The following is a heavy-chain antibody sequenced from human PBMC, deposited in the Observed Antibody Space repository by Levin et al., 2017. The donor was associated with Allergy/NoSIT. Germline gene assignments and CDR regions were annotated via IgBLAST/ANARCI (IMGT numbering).Heavy chain of an antibody. D-gene: IGHD3-22*01. CDR3: AKGADSSGSANVFVI. CDR1: GFTFDDYA. V-gene: IGHV3-9*01. Sequence: GGSLRLSCAASGFTFDDYAMHWVRQAPGKGLEWVSGISWNSGNIGYADSVKGRFTISRDSAKNSLYLQMNSLRAEDTALYYCAKGADSSGSANVFVIWGQGTMVTVSS. J-gene: IGHJ3*02. CDR2: ISWNSGNI.